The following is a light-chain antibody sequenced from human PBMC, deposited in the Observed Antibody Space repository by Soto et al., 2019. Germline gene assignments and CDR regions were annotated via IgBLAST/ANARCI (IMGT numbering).Light chain of an antibody. Sequence: QSALTQPASVSGSPGQSITISCTGTSSEVGGYNFVSWYQQHPGKATRLIIYEVSSRPSGVSYRFSGSKSGNTASLTSSGLEAEDEADYYCSSYTLRNTLVLFGGGTQLTVL. CDR2: EVS. V-gene: IGLV2-14*01. J-gene: IGLJ3*02. CDR1: SSEVGGYNF. CDR3: SSYTLRNTLVL.